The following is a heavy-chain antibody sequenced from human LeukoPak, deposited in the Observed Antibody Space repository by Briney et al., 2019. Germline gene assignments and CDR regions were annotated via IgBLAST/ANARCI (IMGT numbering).Heavy chain of an antibody. Sequence: SETLSLTCTVSGGSTSSCNWGWIRQPPGKGLEWIAYISDIGTINYNPSLKSRVTISLDASKNQFSLKLSSLTAADTAVYYCVGHHPRNTVDFWGQGTLVTVSS. J-gene: IGHJ4*02. V-gene: IGHV4-59*08. D-gene: IGHD2-8*02. CDR3: VGHHPRNTVDF. CDR1: GGSTSSCN. CDR2: ISDIGTI.